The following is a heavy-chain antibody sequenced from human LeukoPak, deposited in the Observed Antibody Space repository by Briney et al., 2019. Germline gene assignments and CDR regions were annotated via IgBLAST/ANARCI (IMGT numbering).Heavy chain of an antibody. V-gene: IGHV4-30-2*01. CDR1: GGSISSGGYY. Sequence: PSQTLSLTCTVSGGSISSGGYYWSWIRQPPGKGLEWIGEINHSGSTNYNPSLKSRVTISVDTSKNQFSLKLSSVTAADTAVYYCARGSGSSWYKYFQHWGQGTLVTVSS. J-gene: IGHJ1*01. D-gene: IGHD6-13*01. CDR3: ARGSGSSWYKYFQH. CDR2: INHSGST.